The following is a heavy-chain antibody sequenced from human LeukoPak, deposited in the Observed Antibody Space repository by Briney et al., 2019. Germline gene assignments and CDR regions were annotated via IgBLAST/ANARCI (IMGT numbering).Heavy chain of an antibody. CDR3: ASKAGIAVAGLFDY. J-gene: IGHJ4*02. D-gene: IGHD6-19*01. Sequence: ASVKVSCKASGYTFTGYYMHWVRQAPGQGLEWVGWINPNSGGTNYAQKFQGRVTMTRDTSISTAYMELSRLRSDDTAVYYCASKAGIAVAGLFDYWGQGTLVTVSS. V-gene: IGHV1-2*02. CDR2: INPNSGGT. CDR1: GYTFTGYY.